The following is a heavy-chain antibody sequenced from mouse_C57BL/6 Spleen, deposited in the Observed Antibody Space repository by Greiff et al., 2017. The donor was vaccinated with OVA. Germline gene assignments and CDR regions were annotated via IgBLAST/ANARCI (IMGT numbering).Heavy chain of an antibody. CDR2: ISSGGSYT. CDR1: GFTFSSYG. Sequence: EVQGVESGGDFVKPGGSLKLSCAASGFTFSSYGMSWVRQTPDKRLEWVATISSGGSYTYYPDSVKGRFPISRDNAKNTLYQQMSSLKSEDTAMYYCARHGIYYYGSSYNYYAMDYWGQGTSVTVSS. J-gene: IGHJ4*01. CDR3: ARHGIYYYGSSYNYYAMDY. D-gene: IGHD1-1*01. V-gene: IGHV5-6*01.